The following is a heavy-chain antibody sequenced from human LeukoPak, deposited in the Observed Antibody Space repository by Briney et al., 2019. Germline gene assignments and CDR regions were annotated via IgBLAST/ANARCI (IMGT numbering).Heavy chain of an antibody. CDR1: GFTFSSYA. J-gene: IGHJ6*04. CDR3: VKDKGITGTTMYKIPRYYYYGMDV. D-gene: IGHD1-20*01. V-gene: IGHV3-64D*06. CDR2: ISSNGGST. Sequence: GGSLRLSCSVSGFTFSSYAMHWVRQAPGKGLEYVSAISSNGGSTYYADSVKGRFTISRDNSKNTLYLQMSSLRAEDTAVYYCVKDKGITGTTMYKIPRYYYYGMDVWGKGTTVTVSS.